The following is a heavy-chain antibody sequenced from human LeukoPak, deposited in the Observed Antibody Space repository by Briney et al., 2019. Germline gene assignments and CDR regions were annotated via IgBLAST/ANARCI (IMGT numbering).Heavy chain of an antibody. CDR2: ISSSSSYI. CDR1: GLTFSSYS. Sequence: PGGSLRLSCAASGLTFSSYSMNWVRQAPGKGLEWVSSISSSSSYIYYADSVKGRFTISRDNAKNSLSLQMNSLRAEDTAVYYCVRDGGVSGYDLLDYWGQGTLVTVSS. J-gene: IGHJ4*02. CDR3: VRDGGVSGYDLLDY. V-gene: IGHV3-21*01. D-gene: IGHD5-12*01.